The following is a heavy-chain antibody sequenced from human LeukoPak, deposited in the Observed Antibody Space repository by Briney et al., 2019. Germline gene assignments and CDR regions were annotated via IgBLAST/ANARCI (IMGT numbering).Heavy chain of an antibody. CDR2: ISRNGNIT. V-gene: IGHV3-64*01. Sequence: GGSLRLSCAASGFTFSSYWMHWVRQAPGKGLEYVSGISRNGNITYYGNSLKGRFTVSRDNAKNSLYLQMSSLRAEDTAVYYCARVGDSDASIEYWGQGTVVTVSS. J-gene: IGHJ4*02. D-gene: IGHD2-21*02. CDR3: ARVGDSDASIEY. CDR1: GFTFSSYW.